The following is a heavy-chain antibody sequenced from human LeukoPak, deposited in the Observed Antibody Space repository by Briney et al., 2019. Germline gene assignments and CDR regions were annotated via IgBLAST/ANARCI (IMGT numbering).Heavy chain of an antibody. V-gene: IGHV3-74*01. Sequence: GGSLRLSCVASGFSLIGYWMYWVRQAPGKGLMYISRNNGDGSTTNYADVVKGRFTMSRDNVKNTLYLQMNSLRVEDTAVYYCARDPRNVGLAPWGQGTLVTVSS. D-gene: IGHD2-15*01. CDR1: GFSLIGYW. CDR3: ARDPRNVGLAP. J-gene: IGHJ5*02. CDR2: NNGDGSTT.